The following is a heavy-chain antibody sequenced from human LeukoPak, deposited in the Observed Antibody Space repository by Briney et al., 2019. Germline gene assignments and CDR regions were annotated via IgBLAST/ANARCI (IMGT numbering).Heavy chain of an antibody. CDR3: ARDKTLRWSEFDY. D-gene: IGHD4-23*01. Sequence: SVKVSCKASGGTFSSYAISWVRQAPGQGLEWMGRIIPILGIANYAQKFQGRVTITADKSTSTAYMELSSLRSEDTAVYYCARDKTLRWSEFDYWGQGTLVTVSS. CDR1: GGTFSSYA. J-gene: IGHJ4*02. CDR2: IIPILGIA. V-gene: IGHV1-69*04.